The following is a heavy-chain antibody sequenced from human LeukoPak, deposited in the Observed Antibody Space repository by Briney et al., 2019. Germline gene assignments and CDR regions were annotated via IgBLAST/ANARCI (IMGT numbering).Heavy chain of an antibody. Sequence: GGSLRLSCAASGFAFSTYPMTWVRQAPGKGLEWVSTIHSLVGITYYADSVKGRFTISRNNSKNSLYLQMNSLRAEDTAVYYCAELGITMIGGVWGKGTTVTISS. J-gene: IGHJ6*04. CDR3: AELGITMIGGV. D-gene: IGHD3-10*02. CDR1: GFAFSTYP. CDR2: IHSLVGIT. V-gene: IGHV3-23*01.